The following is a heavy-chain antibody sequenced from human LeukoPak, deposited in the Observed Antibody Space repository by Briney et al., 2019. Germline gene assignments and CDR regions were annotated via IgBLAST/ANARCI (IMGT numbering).Heavy chain of an antibody. CDR3: ARLSRQQLVSNSDDAFDI. J-gene: IGHJ3*02. D-gene: IGHD6-13*01. CDR1: GYTFTGYY. Sequence: ASVKVSCKASGYTFTGYYMHWVRQAPGQGLEWMGWINPNSGGTNYAQKFQGRVTITADESTSTAYMELSSLRSEDTAVYYCARLSRQQLVSNSDDAFDIWGQGTMVTVSS. CDR2: INPNSGGT. V-gene: IGHV1-2*02.